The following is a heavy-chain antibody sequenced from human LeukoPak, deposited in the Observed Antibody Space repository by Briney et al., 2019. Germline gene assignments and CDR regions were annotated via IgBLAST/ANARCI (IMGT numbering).Heavy chain of an antibody. CDR3: ARELSGYDFSRYYYYYMDV. Sequence: ASVKVSCKASGYTFINYAITWVRQAPGQGLEWMGWINTYNGHTNFAQKLQGRVTMTTDTSTSAAYMELRSLRSDDTAVYYCARELSGYDFSRYYYYYMDVWGKGTTVTVSS. CDR2: INTYNGHT. CDR1: GYTFINYA. D-gene: IGHD5-12*01. J-gene: IGHJ6*03. V-gene: IGHV1-18*01.